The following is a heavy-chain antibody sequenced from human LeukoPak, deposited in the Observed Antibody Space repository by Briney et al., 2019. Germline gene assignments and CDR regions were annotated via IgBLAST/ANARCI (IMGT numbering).Heavy chain of an antibody. CDR3: ARDPRNRGSDAFDI. J-gene: IGHJ3*02. V-gene: IGHV4-38-2*02. D-gene: IGHD2/OR15-2a*01. CDR1: GYSISSGYY. CDR2: IYHSGST. Sequence: SETLSLTCAVSGYSISSGYYWGWIRQPPGKGLEWIGSIYHSGSTYYNPSLKSRVTISVDTSKNQFSLKLSSVTAADTAVYYCARDPRNRGSDAFDIWGQGTMVTVSS.